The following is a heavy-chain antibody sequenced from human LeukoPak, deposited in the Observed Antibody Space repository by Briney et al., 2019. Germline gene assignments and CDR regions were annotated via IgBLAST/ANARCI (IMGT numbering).Heavy chain of an antibody. CDR3: ARDFAPSYFDY. CDR1: GFTFSSYV. J-gene: IGHJ4*02. CDR2: TNNNGRST. V-gene: IGHV3-64*04. Sequence: GGSLRLSCSASGFTFSSYVMYWVRHAPGKGLEYVSTTNNNGRSTYHADSVKGRFTISRDNSRNTLYLQMNSLRVEDTAVYYCARDFAPSYFDYWGQGTLVTVSS.